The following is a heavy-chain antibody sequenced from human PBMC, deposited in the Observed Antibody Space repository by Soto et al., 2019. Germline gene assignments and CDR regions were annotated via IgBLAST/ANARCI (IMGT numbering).Heavy chain of an antibody. CDR2: ISYDGSNK. CDR1: GFTFSSYG. D-gene: IGHD3-10*01. J-gene: IGHJ4*02. V-gene: IGHV3-30*18. Sequence: GGSLRLSCAASGFTFSSYGMHWVRQAPGKGLEWVAVISYDGSNKYYADSVKGRFTISRDNSKNTLYLQMNSLRAEDTAVYYCAKDSEGGSGDPTAPLVGFDYWGQGTLVTVSS. CDR3: AKDSEGGSGDPTAPLVGFDY.